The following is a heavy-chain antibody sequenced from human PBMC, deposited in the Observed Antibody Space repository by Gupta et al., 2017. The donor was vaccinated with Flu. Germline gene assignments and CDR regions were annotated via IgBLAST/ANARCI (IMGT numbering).Heavy chain of an antibody. CDR2: IYWDDDK. CDR3: AHSGYLAGRLPLDY. CDR1: GFSLSTAGVG. Sequence: TLRESGPTLVKPTETLTLPLSFSGFSLSTAGVGVGWVRQPPGKALEWLALIYWDDDKRYRPSLKSRLTITKDTFKNQVVLTLSDMHPVDTATYFCAHSGYLAGRLPLDYWSQGTLVSVSS. D-gene: IGHD6-25*01. J-gene: IGHJ4*02. V-gene: IGHV2-5*02.